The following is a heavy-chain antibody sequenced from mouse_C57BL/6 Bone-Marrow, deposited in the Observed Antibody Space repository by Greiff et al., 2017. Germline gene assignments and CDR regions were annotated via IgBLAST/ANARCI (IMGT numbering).Heavy chain of an antibody. CDR3: ARWPYYGKRFAY. CDR2: IYPRSGNT. V-gene: IGHV1-81*01. D-gene: IGHD2-10*01. CDR1: GYTFTSFG. J-gene: IGHJ3*01. Sequence: QVLLQQSGAELARSGASVKLSCKASGYTFTSFGISWVQQRPGQGLEWIAEIYPRSGNTYYNEEFKGKAPLTADKSSSTAYMELRSLTSEDSAVYFCARWPYYGKRFAYWGQGTLVTVSA.